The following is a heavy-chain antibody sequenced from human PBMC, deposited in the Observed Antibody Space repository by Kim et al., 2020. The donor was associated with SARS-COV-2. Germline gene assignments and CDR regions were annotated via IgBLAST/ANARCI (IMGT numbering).Heavy chain of an antibody. V-gene: IGHV3-23*01. D-gene: IGHD3-22*01. Sequence: GRGRLPISRDNSKNTLYLQMNSLRAEDTAVYYCAKTGVTMIVVVPNWFDPWGQGTLVTVSS. CDR3: AKTGVTMIVVVPNWFDP. J-gene: IGHJ5*02.